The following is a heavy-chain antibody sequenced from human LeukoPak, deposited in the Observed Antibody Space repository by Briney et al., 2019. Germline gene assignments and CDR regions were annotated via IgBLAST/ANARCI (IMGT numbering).Heavy chain of an antibody. Sequence: GGSLRLSCSASGFTFKSYAMHWVRQAPGKGLEYVSSINTNGANTYYADSVKGRFTISRDNSRNTVYVQMNSLTPEDTAVYYCAKEAVDGFDYWGQGTLVTVSS. D-gene: IGHD6-19*01. V-gene: IGHV3-64*05. CDR2: INTNGANT. J-gene: IGHJ4*02. CDR1: GFTFKSYA. CDR3: AKEAVDGFDY.